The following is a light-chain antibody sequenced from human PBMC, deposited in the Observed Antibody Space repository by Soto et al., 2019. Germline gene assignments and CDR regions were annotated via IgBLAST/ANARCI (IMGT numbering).Light chain of an antibody. CDR2: SSS. V-gene: IGKV3-11*01. CDR3: QQRTNRPPT. CDR1: QSVRNA. Sequence: EIVLTQSPATLSLSPGERATLSCRASQSVRNALVWYPPKPGQAPRVLIYSSSNRATGIPARFSGRGSGTDCTLTSSSLEPEDFAVCYRQQRTNRPPTFGGGTKVEMK. J-gene: IGKJ4*01.